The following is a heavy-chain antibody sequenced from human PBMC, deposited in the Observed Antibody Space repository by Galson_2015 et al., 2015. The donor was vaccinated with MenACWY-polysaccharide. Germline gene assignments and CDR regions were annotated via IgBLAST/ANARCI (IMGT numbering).Heavy chain of an antibody. Sequence: SLRLSCAASGFTFIDFAMSWVRQAPGRGLEWVSGISGGGGSTYYADSVKGRFSISRDNSKNTLYLQVDSVRAEDTAVCFCAKDSGHYSGSSPCGAFDYWGQGTLVTVSS. CDR2: ISGGGGST. CDR3: AKDSGHYSGSSPCGAFDY. J-gene: IGHJ4*02. V-gene: IGHV3-23*01. CDR1: GFTFIDFA. D-gene: IGHD3-10*01.